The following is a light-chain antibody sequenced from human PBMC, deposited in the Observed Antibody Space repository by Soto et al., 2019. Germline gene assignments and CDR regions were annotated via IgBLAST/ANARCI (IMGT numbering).Light chain of an antibody. V-gene: IGKV3D-7*01. CDR1: QSVSSSF. J-gene: IGKJ2*01. CDR3: QQYNDWPRT. CDR2: AAS. Sequence: EIVMTQSPATLSLSPGERATLSCRASQSVSSSFLSWYQQKLGQAPRLLIYAASTRAAGIPARFGGSGSGTDFTLTISSLQPEDFAIFYCQQYNDWPRTFGQGTKL.